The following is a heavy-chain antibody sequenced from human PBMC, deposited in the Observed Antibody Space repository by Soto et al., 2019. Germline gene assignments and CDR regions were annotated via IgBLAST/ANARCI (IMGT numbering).Heavy chain of an antibody. V-gene: IGHV1-2*02. CDR1: GYTFTGYY. Sequence: QVQLVQSGADVKTPGASVRVSCKDSGYTFTGYYVHWVREAPGQGLEWMGWINPETGATSYAQKFQGRVTLSRDTSINTAYLELSRLRFDDAAVYFCARELYQVISDGMDVWGQGTTVTVSS. CDR2: INPETGAT. D-gene: IGHD2-2*01. J-gene: IGHJ6*02. CDR3: ARELYQVISDGMDV.